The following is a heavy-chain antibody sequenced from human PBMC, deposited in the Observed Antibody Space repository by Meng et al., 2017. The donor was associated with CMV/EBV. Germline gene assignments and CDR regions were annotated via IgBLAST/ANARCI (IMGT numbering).Heavy chain of an antibody. CDR2: IKQDGSEK. V-gene: IGHV3-7*01. Sequence: GGSLRLSCAASGFTFSSYWMSWVRQAPGKGLEWVANIKQDGSEKYYVDSVKGRFTISRDNAKNSLYLQMNSLRAEDTAVYYCARGGDYWGRMDWFDPWGQGTLVTVSS. D-gene: IGHD7-27*01. CDR1: GFTFSSYW. J-gene: IGHJ5*02. CDR3: ARGGDYWGRMDWFDP.